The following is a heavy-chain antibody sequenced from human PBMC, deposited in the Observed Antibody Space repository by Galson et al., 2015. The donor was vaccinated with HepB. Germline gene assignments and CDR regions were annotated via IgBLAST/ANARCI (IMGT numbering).Heavy chain of an antibody. CDR2: IYYGGST. CDR1: GGSISISTYY. V-gene: IGHV4-39*01. J-gene: IGHJ4*02. D-gene: IGHD3-3*02. CDR3: ARQKYYHHKDTNAGFDY. Sequence: ETLSLTCTVSGGSISISTYYWGWIRQPPGMGLEWIGNIYYGGSTYYNPSLKSRVTISVDTSKNQFSLKLSSVTAADTAVYYCARQKYYHHKDTNAGFDYWGQGTLVTVSS.